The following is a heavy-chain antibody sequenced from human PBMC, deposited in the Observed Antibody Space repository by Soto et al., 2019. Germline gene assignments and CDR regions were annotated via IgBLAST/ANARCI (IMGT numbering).Heavy chain of an antibody. CDR3: ARSSGGYEYYYYYYMDV. J-gene: IGHJ6*03. D-gene: IGHD5-12*01. CDR1: RFTFSSYA. V-gene: IGHV3-23*01. CDR2: IVGSGGSR. Sequence: GGSLRLSCAASRFTFSSYAMSWVRQAPGKGLEWVSSIVGSGGSRDYADSAKGRFTIARDNSKNTLYLQMNTLRAEDAAVYYCARSSGGYEYYYYYYMDVWGKGTTVTVSS.